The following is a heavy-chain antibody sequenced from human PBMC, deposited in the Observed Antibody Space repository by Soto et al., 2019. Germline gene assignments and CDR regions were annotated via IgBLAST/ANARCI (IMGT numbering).Heavy chain of an antibody. J-gene: IGHJ6*02. CDR1: GYTFSGYY. CDR2: INPNNGAT. V-gene: IGHV1-2*02. Sequence: QVQLVQSGAEVKKPGASLKVSCKASGYTFSGYYMHWVRQAPGQGGEWVGWINPNNGATSYAQKFQGRVTMTRGTSISTAYMELSTLRSDATAVYFCGTAKNMFRGARETYYALDVWGQGTMVTVSS. D-gene: IGHD3-10*01. CDR3: GTAKNMFRGARETYYALDV.